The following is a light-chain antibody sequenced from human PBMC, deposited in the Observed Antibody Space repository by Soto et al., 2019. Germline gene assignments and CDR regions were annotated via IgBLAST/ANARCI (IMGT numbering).Light chain of an antibody. J-gene: IGLJ1*01. Sequence: QSVLTQPPSVSGAPGQRVTISCTGSSSNIGAGYDVHWYQQLPGTAPKLLIYGNSKRPSGVPDRFSGSKSGTSASLAITGLQAEYEADYYCQSYDSGLSGYVFGTGTKLTVL. CDR2: GNS. CDR3: QSYDSGLSGYV. CDR1: SSNIGAGYD. V-gene: IGLV1-40*01.